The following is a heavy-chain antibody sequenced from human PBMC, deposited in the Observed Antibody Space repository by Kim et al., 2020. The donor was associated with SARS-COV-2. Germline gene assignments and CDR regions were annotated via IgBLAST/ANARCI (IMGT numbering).Heavy chain of an antibody. J-gene: IGHJ1*01. CDR3: ARGRGYYSHSQH. CDR1: GGSFSGYY. Sequence: SETLSLTCAVYGGSFSGYYWSWIRQPPGKGLEWIGEINHSGSTNYNPSLKSRVTISVDTSKNQFSLKLSSVTAADTAVYYCARGRGYYSHSQHWGQGTLVTVSS. CDR2: INHSGST. D-gene: IGHD2-21*01. V-gene: IGHV4-34*01.